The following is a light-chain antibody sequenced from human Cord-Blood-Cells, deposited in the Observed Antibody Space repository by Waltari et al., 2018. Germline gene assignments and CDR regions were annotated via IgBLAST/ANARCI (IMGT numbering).Light chain of an antibody. CDR3: QQLNSYLFT. CDR1: QRISSY. J-gene: IGKJ3*01. CDR2: AAS. V-gene: IGKV1-9*01. Sequence: IQLTQSPSSLSASVGDRVTITSRASQRISSYLAWYQQKPGKAPKLLIYAASTLQSGVPSRFSGSGSGTDFTLTISSLQPEDFATYYCQQLNSYLFTFGPGTKVDIK.